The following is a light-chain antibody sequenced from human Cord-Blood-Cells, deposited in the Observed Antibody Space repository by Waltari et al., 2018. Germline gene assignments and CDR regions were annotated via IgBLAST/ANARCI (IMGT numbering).Light chain of an antibody. J-gene: IGLJ2*01. CDR3: SSYTSSSTLDVV. CDR2: DVS. V-gene: IGLV2-14*01. Sequence: QSALTQPASVSGSPGQSITIPCPGTSSDGGGYNYVSWYQQHPGKAPNLMIYDVSNRPSGVSNRFSGSKSGNTASLTISGLQAEDEADYYCSSYTSSSTLDVVFGGGTKLTVL. CDR1: SSDGGGYNY.